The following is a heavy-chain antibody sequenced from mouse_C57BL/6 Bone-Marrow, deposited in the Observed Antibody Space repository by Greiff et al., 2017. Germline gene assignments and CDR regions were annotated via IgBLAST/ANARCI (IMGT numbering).Heavy chain of an antibody. Sequence: VKLQQPGAELVKPGASVKLSCKASGYTFTSYWMHWVKQRPGQGLEWIGMIHPNSGSTNYNEKFKSKATLTVDKSSSTAYMRLSSLTSEDSAVYYCARGAYWYFDVWGTGTTVTVSS. CDR3: ARGAYWYFDV. CDR1: GYTFTSYW. CDR2: IHPNSGST. J-gene: IGHJ1*03. V-gene: IGHV1-64*01.